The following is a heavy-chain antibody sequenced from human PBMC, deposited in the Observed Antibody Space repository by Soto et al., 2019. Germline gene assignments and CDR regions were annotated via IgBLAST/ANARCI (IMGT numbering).Heavy chain of an antibody. CDR3: ARVYCSSTSCYGAYFDY. CDR2: IKQDGSEK. D-gene: IGHD2-2*01. Sequence: GGSLRLSCAASGFTFSSYWMSWVRQAPGKGLEWVANIKQDGSEKYYVDSVKGRFTISRDNAKNSLYLQMNSLRAEDTAVYYCARVYCSSTSCYGAYFDYWGQGTLVTVSS. CDR1: GFTFSSYW. V-gene: IGHV3-7*01. J-gene: IGHJ4*02.